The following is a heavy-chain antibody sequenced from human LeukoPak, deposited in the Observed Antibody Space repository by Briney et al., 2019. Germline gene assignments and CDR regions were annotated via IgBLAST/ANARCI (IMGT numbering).Heavy chain of an antibody. V-gene: IGHV4-34*01. D-gene: IGHD6-19*01. CDR3: ARIIGSRGAVADLAFDI. CDR2: INHSGST. J-gene: IGHJ3*02. Sequence: PSETLSLTCAVYGGSFSGYYWSWIRQPPGEGLEWIGEINHSGSTNYNPSLESRVTISVDTSKNQFSLKLSSVTAADTAVYYCARIIGSRGAVADLAFDIWGQGTMVTVSS. CDR1: GGSFSGYY.